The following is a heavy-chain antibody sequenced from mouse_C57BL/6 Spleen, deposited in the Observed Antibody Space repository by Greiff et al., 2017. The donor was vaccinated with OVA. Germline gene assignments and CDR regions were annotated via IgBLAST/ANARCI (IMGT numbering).Heavy chain of an antibody. CDR1: GFTFSSYA. CDR3: TRVWGYFDV. V-gene: IGHV5-9-1*02. Sequence: EVKVLESGAGLVKPGGSLKLSCAASGFTFSSYAMSWVRQTPEQRLEWVAYISSGGDYIYYADTVKGRFTISRDNARNTLYLQLSSLKSEDTAMYYCTRVWGYFDVWGTGTTVTVSS. CDR2: ISSGGDYI. D-gene: IGHD4-1*01. J-gene: IGHJ1*03.